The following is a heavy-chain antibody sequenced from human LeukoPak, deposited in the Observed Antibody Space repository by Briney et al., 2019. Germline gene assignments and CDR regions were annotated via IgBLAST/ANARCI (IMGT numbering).Heavy chain of an antibody. V-gene: IGHV3-23*01. J-gene: IGHJ5*02. CDR2: ISGSGGST. CDR3: AKELLSKPS. CDR1: GFTFSSSA. D-gene: IGHD3-10*01. Sequence: GGSLRLSCSASGFTFSSSAMGWVRQAPGNGLEWVLAISGSGGSTYYADSAKGRFTISRDNSKNTLYLQMNSLRAEDTAVYYCAKELLSKPSWGQGTLVTVSS.